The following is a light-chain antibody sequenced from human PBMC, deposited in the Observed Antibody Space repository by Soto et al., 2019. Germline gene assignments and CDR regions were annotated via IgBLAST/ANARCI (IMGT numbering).Light chain of an antibody. Sequence: DIQMTQSPSSLSASVVDRVTVTCRASQSIDTYLNWYQQRPGQAPKLLIYVASTLQSGVPSRFSGSGSGTHFTLTISSLQPEDFATYYCQQNQDIPPTFGQGTRVE. CDR1: QSIDTY. V-gene: IGKV1-39*01. CDR2: VAS. J-gene: IGKJ1*01. CDR3: QQNQDIPPT.